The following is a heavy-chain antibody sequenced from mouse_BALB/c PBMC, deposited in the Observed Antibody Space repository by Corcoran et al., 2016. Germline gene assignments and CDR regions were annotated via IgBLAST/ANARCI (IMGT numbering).Heavy chain of an antibody. Sequence: EVQLQQSGAELVKPGASVKLSCTASGFNIKDTDMHWVKQRPEQGLEGIGRIDPANGNTKYDPKFQGKATITADTSSNTACLQLSSLTSEDTAVYYCAMDYWGQGTSVTVSS. CDR1: GFNIKDTD. CDR2: IDPANGNT. V-gene: IGHV14-3*02. J-gene: IGHJ4*01. CDR3: AMDY.